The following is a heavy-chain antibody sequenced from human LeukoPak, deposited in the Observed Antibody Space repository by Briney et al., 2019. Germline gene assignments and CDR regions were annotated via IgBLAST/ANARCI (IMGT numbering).Heavy chain of an antibody. Sequence: PSETLSLTCTVSGGTFSYYYWNWIRQPPGKGLECIWYICSSGSTNYNPSLKSRVTISLDTSKNQFSLKLSSVTAADTAVYYCARMGDYYDSSGYRHDAFDIWGQGTMVTVSS. CDR3: ARMGDYYDSSGYRHDAFDI. CDR1: GGTFSYYY. J-gene: IGHJ3*02. D-gene: IGHD3-22*01. V-gene: IGHV4-59*01. CDR2: ICSSGST.